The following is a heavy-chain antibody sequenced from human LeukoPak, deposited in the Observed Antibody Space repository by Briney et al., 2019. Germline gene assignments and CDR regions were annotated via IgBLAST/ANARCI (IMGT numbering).Heavy chain of an antibody. CDR2: ISSSSSSYI. Sequence: GGSLRLSCAASGFTFSSYSMNWVRQAPGKGLEWVSSISSSSSSYIYYADSVKGRFTISRDNSKNTLYLQMNSLRGEDTAVYYCAKDSLRERIVGSTTRGVNDYWGQGTLVTVSS. CDR3: AKDSLRERIVGSTTRGVNDY. CDR1: GFTFSSYS. J-gene: IGHJ4*02. V-gene: IGHV3-21*01. D-gene: IGHD1-26*01.